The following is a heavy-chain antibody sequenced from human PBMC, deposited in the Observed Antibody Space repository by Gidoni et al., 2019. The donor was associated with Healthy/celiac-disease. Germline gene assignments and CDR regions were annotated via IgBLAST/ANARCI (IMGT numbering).Heavy chain of an antibody. CDR2: INQSGST. Sequence: QVQLQQWGAGLLKPSETLSLTCAVYGGSFSGYYWSWIRQPPGKGLEWIGEINQSGSTNYNPSLKSRVTISVDTSKNQFSLKLSSVTAADTAVYYCARGLVGVLDYWGQGTLVTVSS. CDR1: GGSFSGYY. CDR3: ARGLVGVLDY. D-gene: IGHD1-26*01. V-gene: IGHV4-34*01. J-gene: IGHJ4*02.